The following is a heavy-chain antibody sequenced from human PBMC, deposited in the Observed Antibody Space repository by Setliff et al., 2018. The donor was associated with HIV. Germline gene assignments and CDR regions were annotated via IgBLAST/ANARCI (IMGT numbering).Heavy chain of an antibody. J-gene: IGHJ4*02. CDR2: ISYDGSYK. CDR1: GFNFNTYS. V-gene: IGHV3-30*03. CDR3: ARAFSGYYFDY. Sequence: GGSLRLSCEASGFNFNTYSMNWVRQAPGKGLEWVAVISYDGSYKNYADSVKGRFTISRDNAKKSLYLQMNSLRADDTAVYYCARAFSGYYFDYWGQGTLVTVSS. D-gene: IGHD3-3*01.